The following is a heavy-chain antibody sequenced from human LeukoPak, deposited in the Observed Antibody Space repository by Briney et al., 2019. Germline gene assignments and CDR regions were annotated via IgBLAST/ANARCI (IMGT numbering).Heavy chain of an antibody. CDR1: GFTVSSNY. J-gene: IGHJ4*02. Sequence: PGGSLRLSCAASGFTVSSNYMSWVRQAPGKGLEWVSVIYSGGSTYYADSVKGRFTISRDIPKNTVYLQMNSLRAEDTAVYFCARSFDYWGQGTLVTVSS. CDR2: IYSGGST. CDR3: ARSFDY. V-gene: IGHV3-66*01.